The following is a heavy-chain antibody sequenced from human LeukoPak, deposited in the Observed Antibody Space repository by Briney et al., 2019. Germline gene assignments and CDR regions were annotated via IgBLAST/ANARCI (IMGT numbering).Heavy chain of an antibody. CDR3: AWDAGGGDS. J-gene: IGHJ5*02. D-gene: IGHD2-21*01. CDR2: VFYGGTT. CDR1: GGSITSYY. V-gene: IGHV4-59*03. Sequence: SETLSLTCNVSGGSITSYYWSWIRQPPGKGLEWMGYVFYGGTTNYNPSLKNRVTISVDTSNNQFSLTLSSVTAADTAVYYCAWDAGGGDSWGQGTLVTVSS.